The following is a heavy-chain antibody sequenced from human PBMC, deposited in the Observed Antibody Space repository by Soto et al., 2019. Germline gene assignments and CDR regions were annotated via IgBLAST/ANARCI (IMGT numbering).Heavy chain of an antibody. Sequence: ASVKVSCKASGNTFTSYDINWVRQATGHGLEWMGWINPNSGNIGYAQKFQGRVTMTKDTAIRTAYMEVSRLRSDDTAVYYCARGRASGSYYLLDYWGQGTLVTVSS. J-gene: IGHJ4*02. V-gene: IGHV1-8*01. CDR3: ARGRASGSYYLLDY. CDR2: INPNSGNI. CDR1: GNTFTSYD. D-gene: IGHD3-10*01.